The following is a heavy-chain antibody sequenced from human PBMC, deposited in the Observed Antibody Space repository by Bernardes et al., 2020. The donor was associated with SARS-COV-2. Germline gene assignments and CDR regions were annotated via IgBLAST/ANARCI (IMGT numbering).Heavy chain of an antibody. J-gene: IGHJ6*02. CDR3: ARVLSYYGMDV. CDR2: IWYDGSNK. CDR1: GFTFSSYG. V-gene: IGHV3-33*01. D-gene: IGHD3-10*01. Sequence: GGSLRLSCAASGFTFSSYGMHWVLQAPGKGLEWVAVIWYDGSNKYYADSVKGRFTISRDNSKNTLYLQMNSLRAEDTAVYYCARVLSYYGMDVWGQGTTVTVSS.